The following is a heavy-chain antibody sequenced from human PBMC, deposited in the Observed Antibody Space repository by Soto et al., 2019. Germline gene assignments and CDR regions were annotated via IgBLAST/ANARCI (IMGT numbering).Heavy chain of an antibody. CDR3: ARGFRWGAFDI. Sequence: QVQLVESGGGVVQPGRSLRLSCAASGFTFSSYAMHWVRQAPGKGLEWVAVISYDGSNKYYADSVKGRFTISRDNSKNTLYLQMNSLRAEDTAVYYCARGFRWGAFDIWGQGTMVTVSS. V-gene: IGHV3-30-3*01. J-gene: IGHJ3*02. D-gene: IGHD1-26*01. CDR2: ISYDGSNK. CDR1: GFTFSSYA.